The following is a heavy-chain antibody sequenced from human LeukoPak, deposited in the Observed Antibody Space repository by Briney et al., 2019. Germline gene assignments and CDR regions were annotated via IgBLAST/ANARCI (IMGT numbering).Heavy chain of an antibody. CDR1: GGSISSGDYS. CDR3: ARTTEGGYTYDYFYYYYMDV. J-gene: IGHJ6*03. Sequence: SETLSLTCAVSGGSISSGDYSWSWIRQPPGKGLEWLGYIYYSGSTNYNPSLKSRVTISVDSSKNQFSLKLSSVTAADTAVYYCARTTEGGYTYDYFYYYYMDVWGKGTTVTISS. V-gene: IGHV4-61*08. D-gene: IGHD5-18*01. CDR2: IYYSGST.